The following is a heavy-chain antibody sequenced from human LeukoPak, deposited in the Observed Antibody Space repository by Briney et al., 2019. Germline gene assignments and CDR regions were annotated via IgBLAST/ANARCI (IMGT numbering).Heavy chain of an antibody. V-gene: IGHV4-34*01. CDR2: INHSGST. J-gene: IGHJ5*02. Sequence: SETLSLTCAVYGGSFSGYYWSWIRQPPGKGLEWIGEINHSGSTNYNPSLKSRVTISVDTYKNQFSLKLSSVTAADTAVYYCARRSHYYDSSVYLNWFDPWGQGTLVTVSS. CDR1: GGSFSGYY. D-gene: IGHD3-22*01. CDR3: ARRSHYYDSSVYLNWFDP.